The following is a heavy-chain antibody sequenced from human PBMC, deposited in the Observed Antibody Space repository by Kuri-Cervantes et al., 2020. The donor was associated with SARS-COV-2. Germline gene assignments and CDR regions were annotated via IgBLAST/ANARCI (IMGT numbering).Heavy chain of an antibody. CDR2: IDYSGST. Sequence: SETLSLTCTVSGGSIISSTFYWGWIRQPPVKGLEWIGSIDYSGSTYYNPSLKSRVTIPVDTSKNQFSLKPSSVTAADAAVYYCARHATGYSSSSYLGYYAMDVWGKGTTVTVSS. V-gene: IGHV4-39*01. D-gene: IGHD6-13*01. CDR3: ARHATGYSSSSYLGYYAMDV. CDR1: GGSIISSTFY. J-gene: IGHJ6*04.